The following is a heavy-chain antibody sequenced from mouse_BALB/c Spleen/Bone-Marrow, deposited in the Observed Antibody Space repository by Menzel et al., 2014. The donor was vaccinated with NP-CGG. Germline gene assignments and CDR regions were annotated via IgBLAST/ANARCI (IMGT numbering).Heavy chain of an antibody. V-gene: IGHV14-3*02. D-gene: IGHD2-14*01. CDR2: IDPANGNT. J-gene: IGHJ1*01. CDR3: ANYRYGWYFDV. CDR1: GFNIKDTY. Sequence: EVQLQQSGAELVKPGASVKLSCTASGFNIKDTYMHWVKQRPEQGLEWIGRIDPANGNTKYDPKFQGKATITADTSSNTAYQQLSSLTSEDTAVYYCANYRYGWYFDVWGAGTTVTVSS.